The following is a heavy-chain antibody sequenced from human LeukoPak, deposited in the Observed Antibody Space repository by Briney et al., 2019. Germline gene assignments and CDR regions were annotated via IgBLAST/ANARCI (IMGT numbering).Heavy chain of an antibody. CDR1: GFTFSSYS. CDR2: ISSSSSYI. J-gene: IGHJ3*02. CDR3: AKQARQYDRTGWHDTFDI. D-gene: IGHD3-22*01. V-gene: IGHV3-21*04. Sequence: GGSLRLSCAASGFTFSSYSTNWVRQAPGKGLEWVSSISSSSSYIYYADSVKGRFTISRDNAKKSLYLQMSSLRADDTAVYCCAKQARQYDRTGWHDTFDIWGQGTMVTVSS.